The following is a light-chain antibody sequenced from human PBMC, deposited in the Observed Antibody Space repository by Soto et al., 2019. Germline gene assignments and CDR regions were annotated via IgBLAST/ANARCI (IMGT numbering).Light chain of an antibody. Sequence: QSALAQPPSVSGAPGQRVTISCTGSSSNIGAGYDVHWYQQLPGTAPKLLIYGNSNRPSGVPDRFSGSKSGTSASLAITELQAEDEADYYCQSYDSXLSGYVFGTGTKVTVL. V-gene: IGLV1-40*01. CDR2: GNS. CDR3: QSYDSXLSGYV. J-gene: IGLJ1*01. CDR1: SSNIGAGYD.